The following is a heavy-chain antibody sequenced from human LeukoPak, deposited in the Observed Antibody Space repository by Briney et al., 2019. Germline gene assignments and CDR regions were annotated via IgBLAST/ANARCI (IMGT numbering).Heavy chain of an antibody. D-gene: IGHD3-10*01. CDR2: VKQDGSEK. CDR1: GFTFSSYW. Sequence: GGSLRLSCAVSGFTFSSYWMHWVRQAPGKGLEWVANVKQDGSEKYYVDSVKGRFTISRDNAKNSLYLEMNSLRVEDTALYYCARKVGDYWGQGTLVTVSS. J-gene: IGHJ4*02. V-gene: IGHV3-7*01. CDR3: ARKVGDY.